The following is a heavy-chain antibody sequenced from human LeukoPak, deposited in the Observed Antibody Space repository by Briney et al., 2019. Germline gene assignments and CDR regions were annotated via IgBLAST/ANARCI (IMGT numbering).Heavy chain of an antibody. J-gene: IGHJ4*02. D-gene: IGHD5-18*01. CDR2: IYSGGST. CDR3: AREVDTAMVGDY. V-gene: IGHV3-66*01. Sequence: GGSLRLSCAASGFTVSSNYMSWVRQAPGKGLEWVSVIYSGGSTYYADSVKGRFTISRDNSKNTLYLQMNSLRAEDTAAYYCAREVDTAMVGDYWGQGTLVTVSS. CDR1: GFTVSSNY.